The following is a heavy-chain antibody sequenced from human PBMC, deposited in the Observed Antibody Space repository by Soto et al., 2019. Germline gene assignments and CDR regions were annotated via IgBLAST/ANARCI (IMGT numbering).Heavy chain of an antibody. J-gene: IGHJ4*02. Sequence: ASVTVSCTASGYTFTGYYMHWVRQAPGQGLEWMGWINPNSGGTNYAQKFQGWVTMTRDTSISTAYMELSRLRSDDTAVYYCARAYGSGSYTLVWDYWGQGTLVTVSS. V-gene: IGHV1-2*04. CDR2: INPNSGGT. CDR3: ARAYGSGSYTLVWDY. CDR1: GYTFTGYY. D-gene: IGHD3-10*01.